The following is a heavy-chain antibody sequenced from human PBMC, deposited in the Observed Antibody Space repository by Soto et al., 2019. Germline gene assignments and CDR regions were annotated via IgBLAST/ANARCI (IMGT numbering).Heavy chain of an antibody. J-gene: IGHJ6*02. Sequence: SETLSLTCAVYGGSFSGYYWSWIRQPPGKGLEWIGEINHSGSTNYNPSLKSRVTISVDTSKNQFSLKLSSVTAADTAVYYCARMDPRYDFWSGLYYYVMDVWGQGTTVTVSS. D-gene: IGHD3-3*01. CDR2: INHSGST. CDR3: ARMDPRYDFWSGLYYYVMDV. CDR1: GGSFSGYY. V-gene: IGHV4-34*01.